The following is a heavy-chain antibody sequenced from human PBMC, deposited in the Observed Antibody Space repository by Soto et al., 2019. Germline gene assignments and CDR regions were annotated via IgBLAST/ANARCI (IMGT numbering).Heavy chain of an antibody. J-gene: IGHJ4*02. V-gene: IGHV1-3*05. CDR3: ARDDSSSMYYFDY. CDR2: INAGNGNT. CDR1: GYTFTSYA. D-gene: IGHD6-13*01. Sequence: QVQLVQSGAEEKKPGASVKVSCKASGYTFTSYAMHWVRQAPGQRLEWMGWINAGNGNTKYSQKFQGRVTITRDTSASTAYMELSSLRSEDTAVYYCARDDSSSMYYFDYWGQGTLVTVSS.